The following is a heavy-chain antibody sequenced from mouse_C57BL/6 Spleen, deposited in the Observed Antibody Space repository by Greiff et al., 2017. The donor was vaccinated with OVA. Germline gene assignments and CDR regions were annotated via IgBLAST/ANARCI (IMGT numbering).Heavy chain of an antibody. Sequence: EVKLVESGEGLVKPGGSLKLSCAASGFTFSSYAMSWVRQTPEKRLEWVAYISSGGDYIYYADTVKGRFTISRDNARNTLCLQMSSLKSEDTAMYYCTRVDYDAAYWGQGTLVTVSA. CDR3: TRVDYDAAY. D-gene: IGHD2-4*01. CDR2: ISSGGDYI. V-gene: IGHV5-9-1*02. J-gene: IGHJ3*01. CDR1: GFTFSSYA.